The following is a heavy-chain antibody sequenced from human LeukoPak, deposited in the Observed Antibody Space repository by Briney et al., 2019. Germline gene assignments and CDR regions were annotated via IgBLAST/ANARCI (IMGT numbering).Heavy chain of an antibody. D-gene: IGHD4-17*01. CDR1: GGSISSSSYY. V-gene: IGHV4-39*07. Sequence: TSETLSLTCTVSGGSISSSSYYWGWIRQPPGKGLEWIGSIYYSGSTYYNPSLKSRVTISVDTSKNQFSLKLSSVTAADTAVYYCARGPSGGYGDYDSYFDYWGQGTLVTVSS. J-gene: IGHJ4*02. CDR2: IYYSGST. CDR3: ARGPSGGYGDYDSYFDY.